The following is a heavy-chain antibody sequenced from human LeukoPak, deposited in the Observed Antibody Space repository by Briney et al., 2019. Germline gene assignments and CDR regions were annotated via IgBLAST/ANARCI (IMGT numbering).Heavy chain of an antibody. V-gene: IGHV4-39*07. CDR3: VITMVRGVIIYWYFDL. Sequence: SETLSLTCTVSGGSISSSSYYWGWIRQPPGKGLEWIGSIYYSGSTYYNPSLKSRVTISVDTSKNQFSLKLSSVTAADTAVYYCVITMVRGVIIYWYFDLWGRGTLVTVSS. CDR2: IYYSGST. D-gene: IGHD3-10*01. CDR1: GGSISSSSYY. J-gene: IGHJ2*01.